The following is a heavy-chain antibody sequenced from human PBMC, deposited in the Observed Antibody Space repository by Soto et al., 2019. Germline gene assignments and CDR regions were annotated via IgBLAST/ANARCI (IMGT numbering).Heavy chain of an antibody. CDR3: AREEAISDWLDT. CDR1: GFTSTDSL. Sequence: GASVKVSCKTSGFTSTDSLIHWVRQAPGQGLEWMGWINPKRSTTDYPQKFQGRVTMTNDTSTSTAYMELSRLTFDDTAVYFCAREEAISDWLDTWGQGTPVTVSS. J-gene: IGHJ5*02. V-gene: IGHV1-2*02. D-gene: IGHD3-10*01. CDR2: INPKRSTT.